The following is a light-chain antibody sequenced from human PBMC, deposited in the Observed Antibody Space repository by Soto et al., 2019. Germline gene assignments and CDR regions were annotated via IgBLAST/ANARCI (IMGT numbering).Light chain of an antibody. Sequence: EIVLTQSPGTLSLSPGERATLSCRASQSVSSTYLAWYQQRPGQAPRLLIYSTSSRATGIPDRFSGSGSGTDFTLTISRLEPEDFAVYDCQQYGGSPRYTFGQGTKLEIK. CDR1: QSVSSTY. CDR3: QQYGGSPRYT. V-gene: IGKV3-20*01. J-gene: IGKJ2*01. CDR2: STS.